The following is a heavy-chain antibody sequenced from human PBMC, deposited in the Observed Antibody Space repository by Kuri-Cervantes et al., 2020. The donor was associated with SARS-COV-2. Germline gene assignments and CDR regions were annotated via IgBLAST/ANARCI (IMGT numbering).Heavy chain of an antibody. CDR3: AKNMGDNGYDSFDY. J-gene: IGHJ4*02. Sequence: SLKISCAASGFTFSSYAMHWVRQAPGKGLEWVAVISYDGSNKYYADSVKGRFTISRDNSKNTLYLQMNSLTTADTAFYYCAKNMGDNGYDSFDYWGQGTLVTVSS. CDR2: ISYDGSNK. V-gene: IGHV3-30-3*02. CDR1: GFTFSSYA. D-gene: IGHD5-12*01.